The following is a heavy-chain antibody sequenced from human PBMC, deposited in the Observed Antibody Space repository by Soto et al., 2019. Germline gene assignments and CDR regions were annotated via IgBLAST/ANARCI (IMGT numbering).Heavy chain of an antibody. CDR1: GFIFSNYG. J-gene: IGHJ4*02. CDR2: ISGSGDRT. V-gene: IGHV3-23*01. Sequence: EAQLLESGGGLVQPRGSLRLSCAASGFIFSNYGMSWVRQAPGKGLEWVSSISGSGDRTHNADSVRGRFTISRDDSRNTLNLQMNSLRAEDTAIYFCATTKGYIDPFDLWGQGTLVTVSS. D-gene: IGHD5-12*01. CDR3: ATTKGYIDPFDL.